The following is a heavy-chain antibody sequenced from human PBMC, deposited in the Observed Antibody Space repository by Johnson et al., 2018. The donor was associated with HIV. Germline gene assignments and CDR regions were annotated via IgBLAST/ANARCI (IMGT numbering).Heavy chain of an antibody. CDR3: ARGTWEQPHSFDM. D-gene: IGHD1/OR15-1a*01. Sequence: QVQLVESGGGVVQPGRSLRLSCAASGFTFSSYAMHWVRQAPGKGLEWVAVISYDGSNKYYADSVKGRFTISRDNSKNTLYLQMNSLRAEDTAVYYCARGTWEQPHSFDMWGQGTMVTVSS. CDR2: ISYDGSNK. J-gene: IGHJ3*02. V-gene: IGHV3-30*04. CDR1: GFTFSSYA.